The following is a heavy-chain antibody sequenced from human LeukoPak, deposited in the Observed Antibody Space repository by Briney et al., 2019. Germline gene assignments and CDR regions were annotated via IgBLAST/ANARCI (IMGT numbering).Heavy chain of an antibody. D-gene: IGHD6-19*01. V-gene: IGHV4-39*07. CDR1: GGSISSSSYY. Sequence: SETLSLTCTVSGGSISSSSYYWGWIRQPPGKGLEWIGSIYYSGSTYYNPSLKSRVTISVDTSKNQFSLKLSSVTAADTAVYYCARAPYSSGWYESRLRWFDPWGQGTLVTVSS. CDR3: ARAPYSSGWYESRLRWFDP. CDR2: IYYSGST. J-gene: IGHJ5*02.